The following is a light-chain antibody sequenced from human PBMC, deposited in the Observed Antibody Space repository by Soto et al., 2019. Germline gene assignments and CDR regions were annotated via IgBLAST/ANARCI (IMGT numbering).Light chain of an antibody. V-gene: IGLV3-21*04. J-gene: IGLJ2*01. Sequence: SYELTQPPSVSVAPGETARITCGGDNIGSKSVHCYQQKPGQAPVLVIYYDTDRPSGIPERFSGSNSGNTATLTISRVEAGDEADYSCQVWDSSSDHVVFGGGTKVTVL. CDR1: NIGSKS. CDR3: QVWDSSSDHVV. CDR2: YDT.